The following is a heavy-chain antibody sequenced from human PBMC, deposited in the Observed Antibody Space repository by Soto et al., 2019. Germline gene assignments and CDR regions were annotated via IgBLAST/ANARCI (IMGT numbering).Heavy chain of an antibody. Sequence: GGSLRLSCAASGFTLSSYEMNWVRQAPGKGLEWVSYISSSGSTIYYADSVKGRFTISRDNAKNSLYLQMNSLRAEDTAVYYCARGGYSTFSGHDYWGQGTLVTVSS. CDR1: GFTLSSYE. V-gene: IGHV3-48*03. CDR2: ISSSGSTI. J-gene: IGHJ4*02. CDR3: ARGGYSTFSGHDY. D-gene: IGHD6-13*01.